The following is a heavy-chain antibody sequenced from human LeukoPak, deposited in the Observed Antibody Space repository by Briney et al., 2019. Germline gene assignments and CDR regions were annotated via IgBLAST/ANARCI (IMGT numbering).Heavy chain of an antibody. J-gene: IGHJ4*02. CDR2: IYYSGST. D-gene: IGHD3-9*01. Sequence: SSESLSLTCTVSGGSISSGDYYWSWIRQPPGKGLEWIGYIYYSGSTYYNPSLKSRVTISVDTSKNQFSLKLSSVTAADTAVYYCARGGYDILTAYWGQGTLVTVSS. V-gene: IGHV4-30-4*01. CDR3: ARGGYDILTAY. CDR1: GGSISSGDYY.